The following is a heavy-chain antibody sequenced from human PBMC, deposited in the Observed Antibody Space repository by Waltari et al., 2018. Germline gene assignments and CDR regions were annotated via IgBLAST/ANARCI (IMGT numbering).Heavy chain of an antibody. V-gene: IGHV3-21*01. CDR3: ARAVVPAAYDY. Sequence: ELQLVESGGGLVTPGGSLRLSCAASGFSFIPYRLNWVRQAPGKRLEWVSSIRSSGGYIYYADSVKGRFTISRDNAYNSLYLQLNSLRAEDTAVYFCARAVVPAAYDYWGQGTLLTVSS. CDR2: IRSSGGYI. J-gene: IGHJ4*02. D-gene: IGHD2-2*01. CDR1: GFSFIPYR.